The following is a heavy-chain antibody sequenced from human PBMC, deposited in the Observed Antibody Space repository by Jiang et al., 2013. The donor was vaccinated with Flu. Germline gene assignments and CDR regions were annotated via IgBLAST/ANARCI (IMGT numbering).Heavy chain of an antibody. D-gene: IGHD3-3*01. Sequence: SGAEVRKPGASVKVSCKASGYTFDNYYMYWVRQAPGQGLEWMGWINPDSGGTKYAQKFQGRVTMTRDTSMTTAYMELSGLKSDDTAVYYCTRGVLRYFGVVIRGVLCNWGQGTLVTVS. V-gene: IGHV1-2*02. J-gene: IGHJ4*02. CDR1: GYTFDNYY. CDR2: INPDSGGT. CDR3: TRGVLRYFGVVIRGVLCN.